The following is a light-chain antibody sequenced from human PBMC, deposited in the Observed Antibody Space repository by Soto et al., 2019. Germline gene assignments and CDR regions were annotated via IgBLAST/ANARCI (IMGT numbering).Light chain of an antibody. CDR3: QQRSDWPPWT. Sequence: EIVLTQSPATLSLSPGEGATLSCRASQSISSYLAWYQQKPGQAPRLLIYDESSRATGIPARFSGSWSGADLTLTICSREPEDFAVYYCQQRSDWPPWTFGQGTKVEIK. CDR1: QSISSY. V-gene: IGKV3-11*01. CDR2: DES. J-gene: IGKJ1*01.